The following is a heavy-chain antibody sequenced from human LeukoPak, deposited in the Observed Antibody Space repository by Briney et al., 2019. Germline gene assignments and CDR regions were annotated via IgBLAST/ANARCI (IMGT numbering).Heavy chain of an antibody. D-gene: IGHD4-23*01. CDR2: IYSGGST. J-gene: IGHJ4*02. V-gene: IGHV3-66*01. CDR1: GFTFSSYA. CDR3: ARGGVTTVVRGDYFDY. Sequence: PGGSLRLSCAASGFTFSSYAMHWVRQAPGKGLEWVSVIYSGGSTYYADSVKGRFTISRDNSKNTLYLQMNSLRAEDTAVYYCARGGVTTVVRGDYFDYWGQGTLVTVSS.